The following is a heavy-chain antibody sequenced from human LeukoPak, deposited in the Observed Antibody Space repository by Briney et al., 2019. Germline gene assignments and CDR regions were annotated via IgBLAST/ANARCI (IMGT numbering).Heavy chain of an antibody. J-gene: IGHJ4*02. V-gene: IGHV3-74*01. D-gene: IGHD1-26*01. CDR3: ARGWEGYFDY. Sequence: PGGSLRLSCAASGFTFSNAWMSWVRQAPGKGLVWVSRINSDGSSTSYADSVKGRFTISRDNAKNTLYLQMNSLRAEDTAVYYCARGWEGYFDYWGQGTLVTVSS. CDR2: INSDGSST. CDR1: GFTFSNAW.